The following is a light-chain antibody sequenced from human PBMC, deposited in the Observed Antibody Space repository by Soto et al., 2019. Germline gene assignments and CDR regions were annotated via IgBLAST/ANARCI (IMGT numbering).Light chain of an antibody. CDR2: KAS. CDR1: QSISSW. Sequence: DIQMTQSPSTLSASVGDRVTITCRASQSISSWLAWYQQKPGKAPKLLIYKASSLESGVPSRFSGSGSGTEFALTLSSLQPDDFATYYCQQYNSYPYTFGQGTKLAIK. CDR3: QQYNSYPYT. V-gene: IGKV1-5*03. J-gene: IGKJ2*01.